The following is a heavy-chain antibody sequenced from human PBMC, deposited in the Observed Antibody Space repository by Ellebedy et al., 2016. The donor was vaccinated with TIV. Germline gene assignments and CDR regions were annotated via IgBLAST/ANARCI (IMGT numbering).Heavy chain of an antibody. CDR1: GASFQDYY. Sequence: GSLRLXXAVYGASFQDYYWTWIRQSPGTGLQWIGEMNHRGSHDYNPSLKSRVTIEVDTSKNQFSLKLNAVTAADTAVYYCARGQFYGSEITVPQVFLDSWGQGTPVSVSS. D-gene: IGHD3-10*01. V-gene: IGHV4-34*01. CDR2: MNHRGSH. CDR3: ARGQFYGSEITVPQVFLDS. J-gene: IGHJ4*02.